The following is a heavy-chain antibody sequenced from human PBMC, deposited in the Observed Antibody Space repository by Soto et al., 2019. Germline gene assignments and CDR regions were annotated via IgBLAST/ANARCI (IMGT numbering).Heavy chain of an antibody. CDR3: ATALGCRSTSCTLDY. D-gene: IGHD2-2*01. CDR1: GGTFGSYA. V-gene: IGHV1-69*01. Sequence: QVQLVQSGAEVKKPGSSVKVSCKASGGTFGSYAFSWVRQAPGQGLEWMGGIIPVSGAAHYAQKFQGRVTNTADESTSTAYMELSSLSSQDTAVYYCATALGCRSTSCTLDYWGQGTRVNVSS. J-gene: IGHJ4*02. CDR2: IIPVSGAA.